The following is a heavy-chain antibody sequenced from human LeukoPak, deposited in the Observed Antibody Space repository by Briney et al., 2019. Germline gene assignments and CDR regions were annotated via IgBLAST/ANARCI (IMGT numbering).Heavy chain of an antibody. CDR3: ARFSEGYLYGMDV. D-gene: IGHD1-1*01. J-gene: IGHJ6*02. V-gene: IGHV3-53*01. CDR2: IYSGGST. CDR1: GFTVSSNY. Sequence: PGGSLRLSCGASGFTVSSNYMSWVRQAPGKGLEWVSVIYSGGSTYYADSVKGRFTISRDNSKNTLYLQMNSLRAEDTAVYYCARFSEGYLYGMDVWGQGTTVTVSS.